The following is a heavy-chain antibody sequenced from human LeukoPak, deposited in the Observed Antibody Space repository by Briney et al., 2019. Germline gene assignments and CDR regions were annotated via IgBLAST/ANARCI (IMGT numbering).Heavy chain of an antibody. V-gene: IGHV4-59*01. D-gene: IGHD3-22*01. J-gene: IGHJ4*02. CDR2: IYYSGST. CDR3: ARARPSYYYDSSGYLEY. Sequence: PSETLSLTCSVSGGSMRLFYWSWIRQPPGKGLEWIGNIYYSGSTNYNPSLKSRVTISVDTSKNQFSLKLSSVTAADTAVYYCARARPSYYYDSSGYLEYWGQGTLVTVSS. CDR1: GGSMRLFY.